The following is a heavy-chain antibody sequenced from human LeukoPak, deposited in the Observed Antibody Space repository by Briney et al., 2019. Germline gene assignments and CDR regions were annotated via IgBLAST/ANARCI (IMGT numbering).Heavy chain of an antibody. J-gene: IGHJ5*02. CDR3: ARDRVGWFDP. V-gene: IGHV3-48*03. D-gene: IGHD1-26*01. CDR1: GFTFSSYE. Sequence: GGSLRLSCAASGFTFSSYEMNWVRQAPGKGLEWVSYISTSGGTIYYADSVKGRFTISRDNAKNSLYLQMNSLRAEDTAVYYCARDRVGWFDPWGQGILVTVSS. CDR2: ISTSGGTI.